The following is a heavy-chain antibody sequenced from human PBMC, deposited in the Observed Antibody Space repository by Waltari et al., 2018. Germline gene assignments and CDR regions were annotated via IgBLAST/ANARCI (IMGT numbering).Heavy chain of an antibody. CDR2: ISWNSGSI. CDR3: AKDEGATISTPLDY. CDR1: GFTFDDYA. V-gene: IGHV3-9*03. D-gene: IGHD1-26*01. J-gene: IGHJ4*02. Sequence: EVQLVESGGGLVQPGRSLRLSCAASGFTFDDYAMHWVRQAPGKGLEGGSGISWNSGSIGYADSVKGRFTISRDNAKNSLYLQMNSLRAEDMALYYCAKDEGATISTPLDYWGQGTLVTVSS.